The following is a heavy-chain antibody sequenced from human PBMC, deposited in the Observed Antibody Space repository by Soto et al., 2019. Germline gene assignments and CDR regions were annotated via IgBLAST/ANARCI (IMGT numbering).Heavy chain of an antibody. V-gene: IGHV3-23*01. CDR3: AKRDSSDYYPYYFDY. J-gene: IGHJ4*02. CDR2: IGGSDGST. Sequence: EVQLLESGGDLVQPGGSLRLSCAASGFTFSNHAMSWVRQAPGKGLEWVSAIGGSDGSTYYADSVKGRFTISRDNSKNTLFLEMNSLRAEDTAVYYCAKRDSSDYYPYYFDYWGQGTLVTVSS. CDR1: GFTFSNHA. D-gene: IGHD3-22*01.